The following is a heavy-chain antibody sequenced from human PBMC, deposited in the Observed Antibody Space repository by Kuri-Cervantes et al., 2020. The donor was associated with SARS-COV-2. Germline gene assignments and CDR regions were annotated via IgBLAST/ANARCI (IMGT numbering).Heavy chain of an antibody. J-gene: IGHJ3*02. V-gene: IGHV3-23*01. CDR2: TSGSGGST. D-gene: IGHD4/OR15-4a*01. CDR3: ARDGAPGAFDI. Sequence: GGSLRLSCAASGFTFSSYAMSWVRQAPGKGLEWVSTTSGSGGSTYYADSVKGRFTISRDNSKNTLYLQMNSLRAEDTAVYYCARDGAPGAFDIWGQGTMVTVSS. CDR1: GFTFSSYA.